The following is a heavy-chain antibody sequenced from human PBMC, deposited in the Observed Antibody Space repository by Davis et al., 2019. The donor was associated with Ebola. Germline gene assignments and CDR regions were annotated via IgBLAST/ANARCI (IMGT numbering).Heavy chain of an antibody. CDR2: IRTGSTANI. CDR3: AKGGRSYYYYYGMDV. V-gene: IGHV3-48*03. CDR1: GFTFSSYD. J-gene: IGHJ6*02. Sequence: GESLKISCAASGFTFSSYDMNWVRQAPGKGLEWVSFIRTGSTANIYYADSVKGRFTASRDNAKNSLYLQMNSLRAEDTAVYNCAKGGRSYYYYYGMDVWGQGTTVTVSS.